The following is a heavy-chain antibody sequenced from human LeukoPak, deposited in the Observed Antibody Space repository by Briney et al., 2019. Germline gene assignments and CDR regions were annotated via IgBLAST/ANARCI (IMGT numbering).Heavy chain of an antibody. Sequence: SETLSLTCTASGGSISSYYWSWIRQPAGQGLEWIGRIYASGSTNYNPSLKSRVTMSVDTSKNQFSLKLNSVTAADTAVYYCARDSTVINNWFDPWGQGTLVTVSS. V-gene: IGHV4-4*07. CDR2: IYASGST. D-gene: IGHD4-23*01. CDR1: GGSISSYY. J-gene: IGHJ5*02. CDR3: ARDSTVINNWFDP.